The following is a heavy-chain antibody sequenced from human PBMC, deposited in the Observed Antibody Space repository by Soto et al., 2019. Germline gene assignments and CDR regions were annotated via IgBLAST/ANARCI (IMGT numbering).Heavy chain of an antibody. CDR3: ARGDKLSLYPQLDY. CDR1: GYTFTGTY. D-gene: IGHD3-16*02. CDR2: INVNSGGT. V-gene: IGHV1-2*04. Sequence: QVQLVQSGAEVKKPGASVKVSCKASGYTFTGTYMHWVRQAPGQGFEWMGWINVNSGGTKYAQKFQGWATMTRDTSISTAYMELSRLRSDDTAVYYCARGDKLSLYPQLDYWGQGTLVTVSS. J-gene: IGHJ4*02.